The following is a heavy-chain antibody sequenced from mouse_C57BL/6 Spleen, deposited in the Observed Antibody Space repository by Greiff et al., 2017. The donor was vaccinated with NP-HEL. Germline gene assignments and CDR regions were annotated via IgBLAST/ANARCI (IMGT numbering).Heavy chain of an antibody. CDR3: GRDGGLYYFDY. D-gene: IGHD1-1*02. CDR2: INPGSGGN. Sequence: QVQLQQSGAELVRPGTSVKVSCQASGYAFTNYLIEWVKQRPGQGLEWIGVINPGSGGNNYHEKFKGKATLTADKSSSTAYMQLSIVTAEDAAVYCCGRDGGLYYFDYWGQGTTLTVSS. V-gene: IGHV1-54*01. CDR1: GYAFTNYL. J-gene: IGHJ2*01.